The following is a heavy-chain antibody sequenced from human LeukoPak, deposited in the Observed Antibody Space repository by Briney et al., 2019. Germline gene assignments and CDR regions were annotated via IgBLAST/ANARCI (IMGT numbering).Heavy chain of an antibody. CDR1: GWSFSCYY. CDR3: ARINKPGWFDP. Sequence: SETLSLTCAVYGWSFSCYYWSWIRQPPGKGLDWIGEINHSGSTNYNPSLKSRVTISVDTSKNQFSLKLSSVTAADTAVYYCARINKPGWFDPWGQGTLVTVSS. V-gene: IGHV4-34*01. J-gene: IGHJ5*02. CDR2: INHSGST. D-gene: IGHD1-14*01.